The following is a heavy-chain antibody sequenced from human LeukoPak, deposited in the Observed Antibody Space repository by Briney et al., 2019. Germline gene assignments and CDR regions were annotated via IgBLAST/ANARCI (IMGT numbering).Heavy chain of an antibody. J-gene: IGHJ6*03. CDR1: GASFSGYY. V-gene: IGHV4-34*01. Sequence: SETLSLTCVVYGASFSGYYWTWIRQPPGKGLEWSGEINHSGSTNYNPSLKSRVTISVDTSKNQFSLKLSSVTAADTAVYYCARRPGSYYCGSGTPYYYYYYMDVWGKGTTVTVSS. CDR3: ARRPGSYYCGSGTPYYYYYYMDV. CDR2: INHSGST. D-gene: IGHD3-10*01.